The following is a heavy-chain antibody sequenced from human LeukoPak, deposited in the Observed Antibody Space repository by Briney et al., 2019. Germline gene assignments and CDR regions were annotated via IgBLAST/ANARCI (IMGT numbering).Heavy chain of an antibody. Sequence: TGGSLRLSCAASGFTVSGTHMSWVRQPPGKGLEWVSAMYTGGTTYYADSVQGRFTISRDNSKNTLYLQMNSLRAEDTAVYYCAKDREYYYDSSGYYDVPSFDYWGQGTLVTVSS. CDR1: GFTVSGTH. V-gene: IGHV3-53*01. CDR3: AKDREYYYDSSGYYDVPSFDY. J-gene: IGHJ4*02. CDR2: MYTGGTT. D-gene: IGHD3-22*01.